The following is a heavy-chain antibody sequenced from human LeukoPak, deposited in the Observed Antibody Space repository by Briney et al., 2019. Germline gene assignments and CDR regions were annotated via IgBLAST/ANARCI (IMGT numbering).Heavy chain of an antibody. V-gene: IGHV3-30*18. CDR2: ISYDGSNK. Sequence: GSLRLSCAASGFTFSSYGMYWVRQAPGKGLEWVAVISYDGSNKYYADSVKGRFTISRDNSENTLYLQMNSLRAEDTAVYYCAKVGHDSSGYQYFDYWGQGTLVTVSS. J-gene: IGHJ4*02. CDR3: AKVGHDSSGYQYFDY. D-gene: IGHD3-22*01. CDR1: GFTFSSYG.